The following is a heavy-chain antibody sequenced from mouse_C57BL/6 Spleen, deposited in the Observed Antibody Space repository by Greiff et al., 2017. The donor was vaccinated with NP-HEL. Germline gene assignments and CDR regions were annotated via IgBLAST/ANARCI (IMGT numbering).Heavy chain of an antibody. D-gene: IGHD4-1*01. CDR3: ARGGTGSFAY. CDR1: GFTFSSYA. V-gene: IGHV5-4*03. CDR2: ISDGGSYT. Sequence: EVKLVESGGGLVKPGGSLKLSCAASGFTFSSYAMSWVRQTPEKRLEWVATISDGGSYTYYPDTVKGRFTISRDNATNNLYLQMSHLESENTAMYYSARGGTGSFAYWGQGTLVTVSA. J-gene: IGHJ3*01.